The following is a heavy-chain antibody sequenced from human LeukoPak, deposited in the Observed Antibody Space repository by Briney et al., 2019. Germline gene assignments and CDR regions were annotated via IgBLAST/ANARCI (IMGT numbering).Heavy chain of an antibody. J-gene: IGHJ6*02. CDR2: ISGSGGST. CDR3: AKDHFPLIAAFGMGV. V-gene: IGHV3-23*01. Sequence: GGSLRLSCAASGFTFSSYAMSWVRQAPGKGLEWVSAISGSGGSTYYADSVKGRFTISRDNSKNTLYLQMNSLRAEDTAVYYCAKDHFPLIAAFGMGVWGQGTTVTVSS. CDR1: GFTFSSYA. D-gene: IGHD6-6*01.